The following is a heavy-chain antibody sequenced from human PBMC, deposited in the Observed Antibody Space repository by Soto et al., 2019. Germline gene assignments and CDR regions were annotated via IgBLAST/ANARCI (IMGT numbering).Heavy chain of an antibody. D-gene: IGHD2-8*02. CDR1: GFTFSRYM. CDR3: AREGDTGGHPFDY. Sequence: QVQLLESGGGVVQPGRSLRLSCEASGFTFSRYMLHWFRQAPGKGLEWVAVISSDGRNKYYADSVKGRFTISRDNSKNTLYLQMNSLRAEDTAVYYCAREGDTGGHPFDYWGQGTLVTVSS. J-gene: IGHJ4*02. V-gene: IGHV3-30*03. CDR2: ISSDGRNK.